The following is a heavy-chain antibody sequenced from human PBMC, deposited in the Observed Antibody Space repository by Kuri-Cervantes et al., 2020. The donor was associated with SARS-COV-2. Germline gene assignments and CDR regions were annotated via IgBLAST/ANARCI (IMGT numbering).Heavy chain of an antibody. D-gene: IGHD3-3*01. J-gene: IGHJ4*02. CDR3: ARGEPITIFGVVTKRFDY. CDR2: INPNSGGT. CDR1: GYTFTGYY. V-gene: IGHV1-2*02. Sequence: ASVKVSCKASGYTFTGYYMHWVRQAPGQGLEWMGWINPNSGGTNYAQKFQGRATMTRDTSISTAYMELSRLRTDDTAVYYCARGEPITIFGVVTKRFDYWGQGTLVTVSS.